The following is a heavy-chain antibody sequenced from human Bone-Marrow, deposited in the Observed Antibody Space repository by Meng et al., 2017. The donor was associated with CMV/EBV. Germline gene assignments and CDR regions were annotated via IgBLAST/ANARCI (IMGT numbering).Heavy chain of an antibody. D-gene: IGHD4-17*01. Sequence: ASVKVSCKVSGYTLTELSMHWVRQAPGKGLEWMGGFDPEDGETIYAQKFQGRVTMTEDTSTDTAYMELSSLRSEDTAVYYCARATMTTAPLLFDYWGQGTLVTVSS. J-gene: IGHJ4*02. V-gene: IGHV1-24*01. CDR1: GYTLTELS. CDR3: ARATMTTAPLLFDY. CDR2: FDPEDGET.